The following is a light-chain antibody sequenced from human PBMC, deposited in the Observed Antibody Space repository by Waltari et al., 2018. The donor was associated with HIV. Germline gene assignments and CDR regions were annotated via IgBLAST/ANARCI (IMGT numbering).Light chain of an antibody. CDR2: RTD. CDR3: VAWDDSLRGVL. V-gene: IGLV1-47*01. J-gene: IGLJ2*01. Sequence: SVLTQPPSASGTPGQRVTISCSGSTSNIGSNYVFWYQHLPGTAPNRLIHRTDQRPSGVPDRFSASTSGTSASLAISGLRSGDEADYYCVAWDDSLRGVLFGGGTKVAVL. CDR1: TSNIGSNY.